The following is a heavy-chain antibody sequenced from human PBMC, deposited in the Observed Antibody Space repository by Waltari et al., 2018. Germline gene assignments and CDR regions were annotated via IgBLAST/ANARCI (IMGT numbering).Heavy chain of an antibody. CDR1: GYTFTGYY. V-gene: IGHV1-2*02. CDR2: INPNHGGT. J-gene: IGHJ4*02. CDR3: ARGPLLVFE. Sequence: QVQLVQSGAEVKKPGASVKVSCKASGYTFTGYYMHWVRQAPGQGLEWMGWINPNHGGTTYAQKVQGRVTMTRDTSISTAYMELSRLRSDDTAVYYCARGPLLVFEWGQGTLVTVSS. D-gene: IGHD3-10*01.